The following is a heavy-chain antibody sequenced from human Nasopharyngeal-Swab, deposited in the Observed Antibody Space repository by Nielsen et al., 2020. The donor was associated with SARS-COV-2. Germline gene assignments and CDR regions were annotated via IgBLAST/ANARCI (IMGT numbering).Heavy chain of an antibody. D-gene: IGHD5-18*01. CDR3: ARDYTAMLYYYYYMDV. CDR2: ISYDGSNK. Sequence: WIRQPPGKGLEWVAVISYDGSNKYYADSVKGRFTISRDNSKNTLYLQMSSLRAEDTAVYYCARDYTAMLYYYYYMDVWGKGTTVTVSS. J-gene: IGHJ6*03. V-gene: IGHV3-30-3*01.